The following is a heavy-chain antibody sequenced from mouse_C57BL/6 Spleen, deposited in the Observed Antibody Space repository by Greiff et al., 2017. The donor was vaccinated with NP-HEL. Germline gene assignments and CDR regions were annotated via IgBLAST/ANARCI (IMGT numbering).Heavy chain of an antibody. J-gene: IGHJ3*01. CDR2: IYPGDGDT. CDR1: GYAFSSSW. CDR3: ARSSYYGSRGFAY. Sequence: QVQLQQSGPELVKPGASVKISCKASGYAFSSSWMNWVKPRPGKGLEWIGRIYPGDGDTNYNGKFKGKATLTADKSSSTAYMQLSSLTSEDSAVYFCARSSYYGSRGFAYWGQGTLVTVSA. V-gene: IGHV1-82*01. D-gene: IGHD1-1*01.